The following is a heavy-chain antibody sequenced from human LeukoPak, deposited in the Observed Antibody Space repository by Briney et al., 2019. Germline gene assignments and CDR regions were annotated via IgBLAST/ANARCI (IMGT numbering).Heavy chain of an antibody. D-gene: IGHD3-22*01. CDR3: ARGLHDYYDSSGYYSSGDHWFDP. J-gene: IGHJ5*02. Sequence: SKTLSLTCTVSGGSISSGGYYWSWIRQHPGKGLEWIGYIYYSGSTYYNPSLKSRVTISVDTSKNQFSLKLSSVTAADTAVYYCARGLHDYYDSSGYYSSGDHWFDPWGQETLVTVSS. CDR1: GGSISSGGYY. CDR2: IYYSGST. V-gene: IGHV4-31*03.